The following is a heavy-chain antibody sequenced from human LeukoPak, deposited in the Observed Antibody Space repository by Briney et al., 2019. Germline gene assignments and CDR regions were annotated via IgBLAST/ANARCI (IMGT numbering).Heavy chain of an antibody. CDR1: GFTLKNYW. CDR3: SRGPFSRDNFDY. V-gene: IGHV3-7*03. Sequence: GGSLRLSCAASGFTLKNYWTSWVRQAPGKGLEWVADIKKDGSEEYYVDSVKGRFTISRDNANNSLFLQMSSLRAEDTAIYYCSRGPFSRDNFDYWGQGTLVTVSS. J-gene: IGHJ4*02. CDR2: IKKDGSEE. D-gene: IGHD5-24*01.